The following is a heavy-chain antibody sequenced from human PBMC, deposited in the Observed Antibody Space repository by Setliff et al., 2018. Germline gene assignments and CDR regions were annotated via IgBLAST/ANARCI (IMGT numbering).Heavy chain of an antibody. CDR3: TRLAARGYSYGSDY. Sequence: PSETLSLTCTVSGGSISSYYWSWIRQPAGKGLEWIGRIYPSGSTNYNPSLKSRVTMSVDTSKNQFSLKVNSVTAADTAVYYCTRLAARGYSYGSDYWGQGSLVTVSS. J-gene: IGHJ4*02. CDR1: GGSISSYY. D-gene: IGHD5-18*01. CDR2: IYPSGST. V-gene: IGHV4-4*07.